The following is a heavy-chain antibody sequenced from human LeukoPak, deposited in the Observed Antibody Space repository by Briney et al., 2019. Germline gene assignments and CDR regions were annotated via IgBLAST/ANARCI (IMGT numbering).Heavy chain of an antibody. CDR2: INHSGST. J-gene: IGHJ4*02. V-gene: IGHV4-34*01. D-gene: IGHD3-16*02. Sequence: KPSETLSLTCAVYGGSFSGYYWRWIRQPPGKGLEWIGEINHSGSTNYNPSLKSRVTISVDTSKNQFSRKLRSVTAADTAVYYCARGRYYDYVWGSYRPEMGSFDYWGQGTLVTVSS. CDR1: GGSFSGYY. CDR3: ARGRYYDYVWGSYRPEMGSFDY.